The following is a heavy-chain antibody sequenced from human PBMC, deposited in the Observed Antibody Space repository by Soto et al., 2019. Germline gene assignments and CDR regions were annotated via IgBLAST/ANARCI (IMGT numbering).Heavy chain of an antibody. V-gene: IGHV5-51*01. J-gene: IGHJ4*02. D-gene: IGHD6-13*01. CDR3: VMKQQLRYLDY. CDR1: GYSFTSYW. Sequence: PGESLKISCKGSGYSFTSYWIGWVRQMPGKGLEWMGIIYPGDSDTRYSPSFQGQVTISXXXXXXTXYXQXXXLKAXDTAMYYCVMKQQLRYLDYWGQGTLVTVSS. CDR2: IYPGDSDT.